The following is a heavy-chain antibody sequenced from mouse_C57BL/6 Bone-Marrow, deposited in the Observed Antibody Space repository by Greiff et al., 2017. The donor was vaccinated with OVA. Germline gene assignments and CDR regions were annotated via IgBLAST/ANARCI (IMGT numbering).Heavy chain of an antibody. Sequence: VKVVESGPGLVKPSQSLFLTCSITGFPITSGYYWIWIRQSPGKPLEWMGYITHSGETFYNPSLQSPISITRETSKNQFFLQLNSVTTEDTAMYYCAGDSDSSGYGWFAYWGQGTLVTVSA. CDR1: GFPITSGYY. CDR2: ITHSGET. D-gene: IGHD3-2*02. J-gene: IGHJ3*01. V-gene: IGHV12-3*01. CDR3: AGDSDSSGYGWFAY.